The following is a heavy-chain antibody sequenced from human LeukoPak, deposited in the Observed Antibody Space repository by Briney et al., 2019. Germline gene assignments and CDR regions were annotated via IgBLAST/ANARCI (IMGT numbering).Heavy chain of an antibody. CDR1: GFTFNSYW. CDR3: ARGSYRPDY. J-gene: IGHJ4*02. V-gene: IGHV3-74*01. CDR2: INGDGSNP. D-gene: IGHD1-26*01. Sequence: GGSLRLSCAASGFTFNSYWMHWVRQVPGKGLVWVSRINGDGSNPSYADSVKGRFAISRDNAKNSLYLQMNSLRAEDTAVYYCARGSYRPDYWGQGTLVTVSS.